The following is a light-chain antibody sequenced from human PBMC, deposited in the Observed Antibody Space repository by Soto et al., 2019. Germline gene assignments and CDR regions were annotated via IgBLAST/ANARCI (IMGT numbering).Light chain of an antibody. CDR3: QQYGSSSWT. Sequence: EIVLTQSPGTLSLSPGERATLSCRASQSVSSSYLAWYQQKPCQAPRLLIYGTSSRATAIPDRFSGSGSGTDFTLTISRLEPEDFAVYYCQQYGSSSWTFGQGTKVDIK. V-gene: IGKV3-20*01. CDR2: GTS. CDR1: QSVSSSY. J-gene: IGKJ1*01.